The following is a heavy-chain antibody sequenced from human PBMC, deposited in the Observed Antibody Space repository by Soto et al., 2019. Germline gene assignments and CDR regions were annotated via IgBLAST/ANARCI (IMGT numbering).Heavy chain of an antibody. Sequence: GASVKVSCKASGYTFTSYDINWVRQATGQGLEWMGWMNPNSGNTGYAQKFQGRVTMTRNTSISTAYMELSSLRSEDTAVYYCARVGFGANYYFYMDVWGKGTTVTVSS. J-gene: IGHJ6*03. CDR2: MNPNSGNT. D-gene: IGHD3-3*01. V-gene: IGHV1-8*01. CDR1: GYTFTSYD. CDR3: ARVGFGANYYFYMDV.